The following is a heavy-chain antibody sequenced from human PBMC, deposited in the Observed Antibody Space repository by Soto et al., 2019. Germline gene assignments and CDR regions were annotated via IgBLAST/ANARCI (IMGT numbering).Heavy chain of an antibody. J-gene: IGHJ6*02. CDR1: GGTFSSYA. D-gene: IGHD3-10*01. V-gene: IGHV1-69*13. CDR3: ARRLDSPFGDLYYYGMDV. CDR2: IIPIFGTA. Sequence: SVKVSCKASGGTFSSYAISWVRQAPGQGLEWMGGIIPIFGTANYAQKFQGRVTITADESTSTAYMELSSLRSEDTAVYYCARRLDSPFGDLYYYGMDVWGQGTTVTVSS.